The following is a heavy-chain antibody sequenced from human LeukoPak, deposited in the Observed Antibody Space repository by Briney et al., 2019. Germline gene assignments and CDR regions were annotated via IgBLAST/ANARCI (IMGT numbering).Heavy chain of an antibody. J-gene: IGHJ6*02. D-gene: IGHD5-12*01. Sequence: ASVKVSCKASGYTFTSYDINWVRQATGQGLEWMGWMNPNSGNTGYAQKFQGRVTMTRNTSISTAYMELSSLRSEDTAVYYCARGVVATTEGYYYYGMDVWGQGTTVTVSS. V-gene: IGHV1-8*01. CDR2: MNPNSGNT. CDR1: GYTFTSYD. CDR3: ARGVVATTEGYYYYGMDV.